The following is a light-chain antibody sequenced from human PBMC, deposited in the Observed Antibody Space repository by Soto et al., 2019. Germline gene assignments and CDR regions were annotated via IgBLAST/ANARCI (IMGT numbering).Light chain of an antibody. CDR1: SSDVGGYNY. J-gene: IGLJ1*01. CDR2: EVN. V-gene: IGLV2-14*01. Sequence: VLTQPASVSGSPGQSITISCTGTSSDVGGYNYVSWYQQHPGKVPKVMIYEVNNRPAGVSNRFSGSKSGNTASLTISGLQAEDEADYYCSSYTSSSIYVFGTGTKVTV. CDR3: SSYTSSSIYV.